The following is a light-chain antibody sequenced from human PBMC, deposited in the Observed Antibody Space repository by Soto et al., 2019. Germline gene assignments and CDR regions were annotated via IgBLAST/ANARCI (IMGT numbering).Light chain of an antibody. Sequence: QPVLTQPPSVSGAPGQRVTISCTGSSSNIGAGYHVHWYQQLPGTAPKLLIYGNSNRPSGVPDRFSGSKSGTSASLAITGLQAEDEADYYCQSYDSSLSGSVVFGGGTKVNVL. CDR1: SSNIGAGYH. J-gene: IGLJ3*02. CDR3: QSYDSSLSGSVV. V-gene: IGLV1-40*01. CDR2: GNS.